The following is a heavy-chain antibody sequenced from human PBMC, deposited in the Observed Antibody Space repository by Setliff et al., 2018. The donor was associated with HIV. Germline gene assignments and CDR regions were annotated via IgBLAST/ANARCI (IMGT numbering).Heavy chain of an antibody. Sequence: SETLSLTCAVYGGSFSGYYWTWIRQPPGKGLEWIGEINHSGRTNDNPSLKSRLSISVDTSKNQFSLRLRSVTAADSAIYYCARGTLVVPDARDYYYYLGVWGQGNTVTVSS. CDR3: ARGTLVVPDARDYYYYLGV. J-gene: IGHJ6*03. CDR2: INHSGRT. D-gene: IGHD2-2*01. V-gene: IGHV4-34*01. CDR1: GGSFSGYY.